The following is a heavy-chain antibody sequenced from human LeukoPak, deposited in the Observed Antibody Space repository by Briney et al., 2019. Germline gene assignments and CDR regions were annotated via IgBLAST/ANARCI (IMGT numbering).Heavy chain of an antibody. CDR1: GFTFSSYG. D-gene: IGHD3-22*01. Sequence: GGSLRLSCAASGFTFSSYGMHWVRQAPGKGLEWVTVISYDGSNKYYADSVKGRFTISRDNSKNTLYLQMNSLRAEDTAVYYCAKGPLGYYDSSGYYPYYFDYWGQGTLVTVSS. CDR3: AKGPLGYYDSSGYYPYYFDY. CDR2: ISYDGSNK. J-gene: IGHJ4*02. V-gene: IGHV3-30*18.